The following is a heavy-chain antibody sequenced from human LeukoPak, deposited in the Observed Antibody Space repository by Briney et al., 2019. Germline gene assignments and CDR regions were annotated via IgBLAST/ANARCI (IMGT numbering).Heavy chain of an antibody. J-gene: IGHJ4*02. CDR3: AREIFGSGSYPGF. CDR2: IWHDGSHK. D-gene: IGHD3-10*01. CDR1: GFAFNTYA. Sequence: GGSLRLSCAASGFAFNTYAMHWVRQAPGQGLEWVALIWHDGSHKFYSNSVRGQFTISRDNSKNTVSLQMNNLRPEDTAVYYCAREIFGSGSYPGFWGQGTLVTVSS. V-gene: IGHV3-33*01.